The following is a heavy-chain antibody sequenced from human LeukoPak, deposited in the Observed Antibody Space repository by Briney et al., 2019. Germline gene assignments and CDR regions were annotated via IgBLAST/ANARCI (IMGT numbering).Heavy chain of an antibody. V-gene: IGHV3-33*06. CDR2: ISYDGSKK. Sequence: GGSLRLSCAASGFTFSTYGMHWVRQAPGKGLEWVAVISYDGSKKCYADSVKGRFTISRDNSKNTLYLQMNSLRAEDTAVYYCAKDGTGYSSGWYSYYYYMDVWGKGTTVTVSS. CDR1: GFTFSTYG. D-gene: IGHD6-19*01. CDR3: AKDGTGYSSGWYSYYYYMDV. J-gene: IGHJ6*03.